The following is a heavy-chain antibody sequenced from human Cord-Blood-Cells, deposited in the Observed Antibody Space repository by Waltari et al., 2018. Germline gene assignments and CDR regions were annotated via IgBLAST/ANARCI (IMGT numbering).Heavy chain of an antibody. Sequence: QVQLQESGPGLVKPSETLSLTCAVSGYSISSGYSWGWLRQPPGKGLEWIGSIYHSGSTYYDPSLKSRVTISVATSKNQFSLKLSSVTAADTAVYYCARDEVGATVGDAFDIWGQGTMVTVSS. J-gene: IGHJ3*02. CDR3: ARDEVGATVGDAFDI. D-gene: IGHD1-26*01. CDR2: IYHSGST. V-gene: IGHV4-38-2*02. CDR1: GYSISSGYS.